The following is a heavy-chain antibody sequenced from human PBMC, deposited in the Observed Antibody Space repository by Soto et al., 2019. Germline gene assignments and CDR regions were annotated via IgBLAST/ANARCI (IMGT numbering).Heavy chain of an antibody. V-gene: IGHV3-15*01. CDR1: GFTFSNAW. CDR3: TTAMFPATSDSPYYDFWSGYLWDNDAFDI. CDR2: IKSKTDGGTT. Sequence: GGSLRLSCAASGFTFSNAWMSWVRQAPGKGLEWVGRIKSKTDGGTTDYAAPVKGRFTISRDDSKNTLYLQMNSLKTEDTAVYYCTTAMFPATSDSPYYDFWSGYLWDNDAFDIWGQGTMVTVSS. D-gene: IGHD3-3*01. J-gene: IGHJ3*02.